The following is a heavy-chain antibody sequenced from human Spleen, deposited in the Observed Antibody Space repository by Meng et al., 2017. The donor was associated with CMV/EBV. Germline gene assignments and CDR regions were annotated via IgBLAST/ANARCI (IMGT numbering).Heavy chain of an antibody. CDR2: VSAENGDT. Sequence: QIQLVQSRPEFRRPGASVKVSCKASGYNFDIYGITWVRQAPGQGLEWVGWVSAENGDTDYGQKFQGRVTVTADTFTNTAYMEMRSLRSDDSAMYYCARAGAAVTTNFDFWGQGTLVTVSS. D-gene: IGHD4-17*01. CDR1: GYNFDIYG. CDR3: ARAGAAVTTNFDF. V-gene: IGHV1-18*01. J-gene: IGHJ4*02.